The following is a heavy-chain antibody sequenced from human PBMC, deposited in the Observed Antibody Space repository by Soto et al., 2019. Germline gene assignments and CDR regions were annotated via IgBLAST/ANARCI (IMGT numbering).Heavy chain of an antibody. J-gene: IGHJ5*02. CDR3: ARIARDIVVVVAATGGRGGHWFDP. CDR1: GGSISSGGYY. Sequence: QVQLQESGPGLVKPSQTLSLTCTVSGGSISSGGYYWSWIRQHPGKGLEWIGYIYYSGSTYYNPYLKSRVTISVHTSTNQFPLKLSSVAPADTAVYYCARIARDIVVVVAATGGRGGHWFDPWGQGTLVTVSS. V-gene: IGHV4-31*03. CDR2: IYYSGST. D-gene: IGHD2-15*01.